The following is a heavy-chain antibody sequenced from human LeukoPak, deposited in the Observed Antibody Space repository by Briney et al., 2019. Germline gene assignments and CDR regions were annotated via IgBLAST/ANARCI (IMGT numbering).Heavy chain of an antibody. Sequence: PRRSLRLSCAASGFTFSSYGMHWVRQAPGKGLEWVAVISYDGSNKYYADSVKGRFTISRDNSKNTLYLQMNSLRAEDTAVYYCAKDQVDIAVVPAAIDTYYYYGMDVWGQGTTVTVSS. CDR3: AKDQVDIAVVPAAIDTYYYYGMDV. CDR1: GFTFSSYG. D-gene: IGHD2-2*02. CDR2: ISYDGSNK. V-gene: IGHV3-30*18. J-gene: IGHJ6*02.